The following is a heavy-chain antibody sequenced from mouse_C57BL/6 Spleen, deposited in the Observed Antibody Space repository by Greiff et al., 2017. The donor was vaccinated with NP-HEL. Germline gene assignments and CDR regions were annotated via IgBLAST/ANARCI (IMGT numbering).Heavy chain of an antibody. CDR2: ISSGSSTI. CDR1: GFTFSDYG. D-gene: IGHD2-3*01. J-gene: IGHJ3*01. Sequence: DVKLVESGGGLVKPGGSLKLSCAASGFTFSDYGMHWVRQAPEKGLEWVAYISSGSSTIYYADTVKGRFTISRDNAKNTLFLQMTSLRSEDTAMYYCARPFYDGYYGFAYWGQGTLVTVSA. CDR3: ARPFYDGYYGFAY. V-gene: IGHV5-17*01.